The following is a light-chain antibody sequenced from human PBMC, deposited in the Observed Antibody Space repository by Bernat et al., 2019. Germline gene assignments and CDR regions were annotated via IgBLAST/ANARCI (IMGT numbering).Light chain of an antibody. CDR3: MQALETPLT. J-gene: IGKJ4*01. Sequence: DIVMTQSPLSLPVTPGEPASISCRSSQSLLHNNRYTYLDWYLQKPGQSPQLLIYLGSNRASGVPDRFSGSGSGTDFTLKISRVEAEDVGIFYCMQALETPLTFGGGTRVEIK. CDR2: LGS. V-gene: IGKV2-28*01. CDR1: QSLLHNNRYTY.